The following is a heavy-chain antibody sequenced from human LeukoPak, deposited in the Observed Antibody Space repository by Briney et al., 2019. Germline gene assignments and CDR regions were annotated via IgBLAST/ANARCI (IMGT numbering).Heavy chain of an antibody. D-gene: IGHD2-15*01. CDR2: IYYSGTT. J-gene: IGHJ4*02. CDR1: GGSMSSFY. V-gene: IGHV4-59*01. CDR3: ARAPGAALD. Sequence: SETLSLTCTVSGGSMSSFYWSWIRQPPGKGLEWIGYIYYSGTTNYNPSLKSRVTISVDASKNQFSLKLSSVTAADTAVYYCARAPGAALDWGQGTLVTVSS.